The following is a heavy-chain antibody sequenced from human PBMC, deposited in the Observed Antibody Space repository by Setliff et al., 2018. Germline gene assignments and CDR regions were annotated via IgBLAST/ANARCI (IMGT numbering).Heavy chain of an antibody. V-gene: IGHV1-2*06. CDR1: GYTFTGYY. Sequence: GASVKFSCKASGYTFTGYYMYWLRQAPGQGLGWMGRINPSSGAPIYAQKFQGRVTMTSDTTISTAYMELGMLGSDDTAVYFCGRDGGGDPDDLDIWGQGTTVTVSS. CDR2: INPSSGAP. CDR3: GRDGGGDPDDLDI. D-gene: IGHD3-16*01. J-gene: IGHJ3*02.